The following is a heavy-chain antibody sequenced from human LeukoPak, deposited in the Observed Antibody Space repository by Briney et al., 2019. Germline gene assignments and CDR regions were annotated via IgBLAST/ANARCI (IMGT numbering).Heavy chain of an antibody. J-gene: IGHJ4*02. D-gene: IGHD6-19*01. V-gene: IGHV1-2*02. CDR3: ARDTRVAGSSYPFY. CDR1: GYTFTGYY. CDR2: INPNSGGT. Sequence: ASVKVSCKASGYTFTGYYMHWVRQAPGQGLEWMGWINPNSGGTNYAQKLQGRVTMTRDTSISTAYMELSRLRSDDTAVYYCARDTRVAGSSYPFYWGQGTLVTVSS.